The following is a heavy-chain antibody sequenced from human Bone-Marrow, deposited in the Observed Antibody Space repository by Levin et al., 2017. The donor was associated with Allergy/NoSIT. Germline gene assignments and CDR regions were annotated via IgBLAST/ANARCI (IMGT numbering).Heavy chain of an antibody. D-gene: IGHD6-19*01. CDR2: ISAYNGNT. CDR1: GYTFTSYG. Sequence: ASVKVSCKASGYTFTSYGISWVRQAPGQGLEWMGWISAYNGNTNYAQKLQGRVTMTTDTSTSTAYMELRSLRSDDTAVYYCARSDGEAVAGISRADYWGQGTLVTVSS. J-gene: IGHJ4*02. V-gene: IGHV1-18*01. CDR3: ARSDGEAVAGISRADY.